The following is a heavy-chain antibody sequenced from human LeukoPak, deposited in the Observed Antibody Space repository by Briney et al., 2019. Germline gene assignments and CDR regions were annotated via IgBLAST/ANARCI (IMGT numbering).Heavy chain of an antibody. J-gene: IGHJ4*02. V-gene: IGHV5-51*01. D-gene: IGHD1-26*01. Sequence: GESLKISCKGSGYDFAGYWIVWVRQMPGKGLEWMGIIYPGDSDTRYSPSFQGQVTISADKSISTAYLQWSSLKASDTAMYYCARRRSYGVNYFDYWGQGTLVTVSS. CDR1: GYDFAGYW. CDR3: ARRRSYGVNYFDY. CDR2: IYPGDSDT.